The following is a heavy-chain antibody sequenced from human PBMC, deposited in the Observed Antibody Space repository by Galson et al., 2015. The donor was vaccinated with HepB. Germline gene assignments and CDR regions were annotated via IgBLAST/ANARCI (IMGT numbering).Heavy chain of an antibody. J-gene: IGHJ3*02. CDR1: GGTFSSYA. V-gene: IGHV1-69*13. CDR3: ARGGVIADVWDAFDI. D-gene: IGHD2-21*01. Sequence: SVKVSCKASGGTFSSYAISWVRQAPGQGLEWMGGIIPIFGTANYAQKFQGRVTITADESTSTAYMELSSLRSEDTAVYYCARGGVIADVWDAFDIWGQGTMVTVSS. CDR2: IIPIFGTA.